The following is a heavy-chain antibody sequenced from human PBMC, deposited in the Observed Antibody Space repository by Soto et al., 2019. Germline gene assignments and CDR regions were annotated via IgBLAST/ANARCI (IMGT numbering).Heavy chain of an antibody. J-gene: IGHJ3*02. V-gene: IGHV1-18*01. D-gene: IGHD3-3*01. Sequence: GASVKVSCKASGYTFTSYGISWVRQAPGQELEWMGWISAYSGNTNYAQKLQGRVTMTTDTSTSTAYMELRSLRSDDTAVYYCARGRSEWLLWRAFDIWGQGTMVTVSS. CDR3: ARGRSEWLLWRAFDI. CDR2: ISAYSGNT. CDR1: GYTFTSYG.